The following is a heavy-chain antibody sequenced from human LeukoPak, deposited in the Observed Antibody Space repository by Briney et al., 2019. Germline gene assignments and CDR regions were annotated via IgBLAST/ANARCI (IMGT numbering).Heavy chain of an antibody. V-gene: IGHV1-2*02. J-gene: IGHJ6*03. CDR3: AREVKGTYYMDV. CDR1: GYTFTGCY. Sequence: ASVKVSCKASGYTFTGCYMHWVRQAPGQGLEWMGWINPNSGGTNYAHKFQGRVTMTRDTSTSTAYMELSRLRSDDTAVYYCAREVKGTYYMDVWGKGTTVTVSS. CDR2: INPNSGGT. D-gene: IGHD1-1*01.